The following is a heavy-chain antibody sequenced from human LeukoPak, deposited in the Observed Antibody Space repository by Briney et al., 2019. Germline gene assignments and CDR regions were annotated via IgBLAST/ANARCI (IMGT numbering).Heavy chain of an antibody. CDR3: ARGGGSGHFDY. D-gene: IGHD3-10*01. CDR1: GGSISSGGYY. CDR2: INHSGST. Sequence: SQTLSLTCTVSGGSISSGGYYWSWFRQPPGKGLEWIGEINHSGSTNYNPSLKSRVTISVDTSKNQFSLKLSSVTAADTAVYYCARGGGSGHFDYWGQGTLVTVSS. V-gene: IGHV4-30-2*01. J-gene: IGHJ4*02.